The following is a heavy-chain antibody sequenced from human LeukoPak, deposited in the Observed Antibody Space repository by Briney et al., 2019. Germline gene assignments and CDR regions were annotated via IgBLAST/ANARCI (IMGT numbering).Heavy chain of an antibody. V-gene: IGHV3-33*06. CDR2: LWYNGINK. J-gene: IGHJ6*02. CDR3: AKEYSSSSPMDV. D-gene: IGHD6-6*01. Sequence: GGSLRLSCTASGFSFSSFGMHWVRQAPGKGLEWVASLWYNGINKYYADSVKGRFTISRDNSKDTLYLQMNSLRVEDTAIYYCAKEYSSSSPMDVWGQGTTVTVSS. CDR1: GFSFSSFG.